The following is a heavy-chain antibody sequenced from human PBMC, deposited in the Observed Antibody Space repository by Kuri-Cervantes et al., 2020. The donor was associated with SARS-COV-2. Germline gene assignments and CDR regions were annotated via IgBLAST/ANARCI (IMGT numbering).Heavy chain of an antibody. CDR2: IYWNGGST. Sequence: GGSLRLSCAASGCTFDGYGRSWVRQAPGKGLEWVSGIYWNGGSTGYADPVKRRFTISRENAKNSLYLQMNSLGAEDTAVYYCARDLLWGDRSVYSNYRAGSFDYWGQGTLVTVSS. D-gene: IGHD4-11*01. CDR1: GCTFDGYG. J-gene: IGHJ4*02. V-gene: IGHV3-20*04. CDR3: ARDLLWGDRSVYSNYRAGSFDY.